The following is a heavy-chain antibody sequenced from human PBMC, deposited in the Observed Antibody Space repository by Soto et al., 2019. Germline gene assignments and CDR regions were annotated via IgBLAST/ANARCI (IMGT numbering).Heavy chain of an antibody. CDR1: GGSVSSGDYY. Sequence: PSETLSLTCTVSGGSVSSGDYYWSWMRQPPGKGLEWIGYIYYSGNTYYNPSLTSRVTISVDTSKNQFSLKLSSVTAADTAVYYCARSGPLYDSTGFYWYFDLWGRGTLVTVS. D-gene: IGHD3-22*01. CDR2: IYYSGNT. J-gene: IGHJ2*01. CDR3: ARSGPLYDSTGFYWYFDL. V-gene: IGHV4-30-4*01.